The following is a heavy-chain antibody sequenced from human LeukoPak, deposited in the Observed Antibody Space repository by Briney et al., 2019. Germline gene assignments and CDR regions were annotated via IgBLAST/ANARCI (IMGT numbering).Heavy chain of an antibody. V-gene: IGHV3-11*06. Sequence: GXXLRLSCAASGFTFSDYYMSWIRQAPGKGLEWVSSITSGSTFIYYAVSVRGRFTIYRDKAKNSLYIQMNSLRAEDTAVYYCARIGSGRFYYYMDVWGKGTTVTVSS. CDR1: GFTFSDYY. J-gene: IGHJ6*03. CDR3: ARIGSGRFYYYMDV. CDR2: ITSGSTFI. D-gene: IGHD3-10*01.